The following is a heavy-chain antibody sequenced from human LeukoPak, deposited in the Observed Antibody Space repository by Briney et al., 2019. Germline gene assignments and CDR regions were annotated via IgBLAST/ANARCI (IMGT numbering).Heavy chain of an antibody. V-gene: IGHV3-23*01. CDR2: ISGSGGST. J-gene: IGHJ4*02. CDR3: AKTTYYDFWSGPRYFDY. Sequence: PGGSLRLSCAASGFTFSSYAMSWVRQAPGKWLEWVSAISGSGGSTYYADSVKGRFTISRDNSKNTLYLQMNSLRAEDTAVYYCAKTTYYDFWSGPRYFDYWGQGTLVTVSS. CDR1: GFTFSSYA. D-gene: IGHD3-3*01.